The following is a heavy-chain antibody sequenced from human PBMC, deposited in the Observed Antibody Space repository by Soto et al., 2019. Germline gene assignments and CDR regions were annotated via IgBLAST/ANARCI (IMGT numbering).Heavy chain of an antibody. CDR3: ASRSNRGWYDGDDY. CDR1: GGSVSSGSYY. Sequence: QVQLQESGPGLVKPSETLSLTCTVSGGSVSSGSYYWSWIRQPPGKGLEWIGYIYYSGSTNYNPSLQSRLTSSVATSKNQCSLKLRSVTAADTAVDYWASRSNRGWYDGDDYWGQGTLVTVSS. D-gene: IGHD6-19*01. CDR2: IYYSGST. J-gene: IGHJ4*02. V-gene: IGHV4-61*01.